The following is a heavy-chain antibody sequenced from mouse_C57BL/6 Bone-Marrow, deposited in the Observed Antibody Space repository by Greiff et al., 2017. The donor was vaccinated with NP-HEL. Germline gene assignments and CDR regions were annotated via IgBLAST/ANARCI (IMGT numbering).Heavy chain of an antibody. Sequence: QVQLQQSGAELVKPGASVKISCKASGYAFSSYWMNWVKERPGQGLEWIGQIYPGDGDTKYNGKFKGKATLTADKSSSTAYMQVSSLTSEDSAVYFWAKGDYGGSQIGYAMDYGGQGTAVTVSA. D-gene: IGHD1-1*01. J-gene: IGHJ4*01. CDR2: IYPGDGDT. CDR3: AKGDYGGSQIGYAMDY. V-gene: IGHV1-80*01. CDR1: GYAFSSYW.